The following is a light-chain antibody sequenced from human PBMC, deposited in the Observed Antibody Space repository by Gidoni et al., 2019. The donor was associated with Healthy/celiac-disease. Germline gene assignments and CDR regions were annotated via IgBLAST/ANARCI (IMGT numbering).Light chain of an antibody. CDR3: QQRSNWPPRLT. V-gene: IGKV3-11*01. Sequence: EIVLTQSPSTLSLSPGERAILSCRASPSVSSYFAWYQQQPGQAPRLLIYDASNRATGIPARFSGSGSGTDFTLTISSLEPEDFAVYYCQQRSNWPPRLTFGGGTKVEIK. J-gene: IGKJ4*01. CDR1: PSVSSY. CDR2: DAS.